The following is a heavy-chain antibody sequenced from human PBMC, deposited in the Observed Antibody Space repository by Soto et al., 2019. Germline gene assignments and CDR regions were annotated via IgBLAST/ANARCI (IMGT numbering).Heavy chain of an antibody. Sequence: PGGSLRLSCAASGFTFSSYGMHWGRQAPGKGLEWVAVIWYDGSNKYYADSVKGRFTISRDNSKNTLSLQMNSLRAEDTAVYYFARGWEYDYVWGSYQTRPYFDYGGQGTLVTVSS. CDR2: IWYDGSNK. CDR1: GFTFSSYG. CDR3: ARGWEYDYVWGSYQTRPYFDY. J-gene: IGHJ4*02. D-gene: IGHD3-16*02. V-gene: IGHV3-33*01.